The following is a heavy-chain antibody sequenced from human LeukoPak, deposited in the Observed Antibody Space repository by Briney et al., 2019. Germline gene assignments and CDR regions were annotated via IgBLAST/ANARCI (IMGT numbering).Heavy chain of an antibody. CDR2: ISWNSGSR. J-gene: IGHJ4*02. CDR1: GFTFSSYA. V-gene: IGHV3-9*01. D-gene: IGHD3-22*01. Sequence: GGSLRLSCAASGFTFSSYAMHWVRQAPGKGLEWVSYISWNSGSRGYADSVKGRFTISRDNAKDSLYLQMNSLRAEDTALYYCTKDSSDYYRFDYWGQGTLVTVSS. CDR3: TKDSSDYYRFDY.